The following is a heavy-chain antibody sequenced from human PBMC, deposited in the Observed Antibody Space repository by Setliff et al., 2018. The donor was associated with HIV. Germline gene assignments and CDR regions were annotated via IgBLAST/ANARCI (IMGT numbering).Heavy chain of an antibody. CDR1: GDSISSYS. CDR2: IYTSGST. V-gene: IGHV4-4*07. D-gene: IGHD1-26*01. J-gene: IGHJ3*02. Sequence: PSETLSLTCTVSGDSISSYSWAWIRQPAGKGLEWIGRIYTSGSTNYNPSLKSRVTMSVVTSKNQLSLKLTSVTAADTAIYYCARAIVGTIDAFDIWGQGTMVTVSS. CDR3: ARAIVGTIDAFDI.